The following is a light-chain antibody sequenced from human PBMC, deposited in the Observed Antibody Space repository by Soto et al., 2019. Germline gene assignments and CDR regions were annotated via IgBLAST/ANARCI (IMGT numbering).Light chain of an antibody. Sequence: EIVMTQSPATLSLSPGERAALSCRASQSVSSYLAWYQQKPGQAPRLPIYDASKRATGIPARFSGSGSGTDFTLTISSLEPEDFAVYFCQQRSNWPSTFGGGTKVEI. V-gene: IGKV3-11*01. CDR2: DAS. CDR1: QSVSSY. J-gene: IGKJ4*01. CDR3: QQRSNWPST.